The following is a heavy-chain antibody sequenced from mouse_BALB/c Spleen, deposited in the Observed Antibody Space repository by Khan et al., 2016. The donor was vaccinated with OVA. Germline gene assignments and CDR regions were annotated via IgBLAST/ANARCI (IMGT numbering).Heavy chain of an antibody. V-gene: IGHV1-69*02. CDR1: GYTFTNYW. CDR2: IYPSDSYT. J-gene: IGHJ4*01. CDR3: TRWSDYDAMDY. Sequence: VQLQQPGAELVRPGASVKLSCKASGYTFTNYWINWMKQRPGQGLEWIGNIYPSDSYTNYNPEFKDTATLPVDKSSSTAYMQLSSPTSEDSAVYYCTRWSDYDAMDYWGQGTSVTVSS.